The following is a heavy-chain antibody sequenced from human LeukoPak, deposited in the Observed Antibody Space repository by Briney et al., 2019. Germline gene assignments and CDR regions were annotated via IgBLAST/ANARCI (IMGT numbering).Heavy chain of an antibody. D-gene: IGHD6-19*01. J-gene: IGHJ5*02. Sequence: SETLSLTCTVSGGSVSSGSYYWSWIRQPPGKGLEWIGYIYYSGSTNYNPSLKSRVTISVDTSKNQFSLKLSSVTAADTAAYYCARLAGIAVAGTWWFDPWGQGTLVTVSS. V-gene: IGHV4-61*01. CDR2: IYYSGST. CDR1: GGSVSSGSYY. CDR3: ARLAGIAVAGTWWFDP.